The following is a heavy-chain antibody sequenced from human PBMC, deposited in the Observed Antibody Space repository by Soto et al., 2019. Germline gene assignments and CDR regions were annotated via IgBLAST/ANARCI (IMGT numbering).Heavy chain of an antibody. V-gene: IGHV4-30-2*01. CDR2: IYHTGSA. CDR1: GGSMVTDNNS. CDR3: ARSGYSYGDFDF. Sequence: QLQLQASGSGLVKPSQTLSLTCAVSGGSMVTDNNSWSWIRQPPGKVLEWIGYIYHTGSAFYNPSLKGRVTISIDLSKSQFSLNVTSVTAADPAMYYCARSGYSYGDFDFWGQGLLVTVSS. D-gene: IGHD5-18*01. J-gene: IGHJ4*02.